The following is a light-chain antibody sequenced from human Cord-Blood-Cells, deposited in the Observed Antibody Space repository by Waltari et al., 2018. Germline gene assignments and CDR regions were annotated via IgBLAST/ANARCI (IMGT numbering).Light chain of an antibody. J-gene: IGKJ1*01. CDR2: WAS. CDR3: QQYYSTPPWT. Sequence: DIVMTQSPDSLAVSLGERATINCKSSQSVLYRSNNKNYLAWYQQKPGQPPKLLIYWASTRESGVPDRFSCSGSGTDVTLTISSLQAEDVAVYYCQQYYSTPPWTFGQGTKVEIK. CDR1: QSVLYRSNNKNY. V-gene: IGKV4-1*01.